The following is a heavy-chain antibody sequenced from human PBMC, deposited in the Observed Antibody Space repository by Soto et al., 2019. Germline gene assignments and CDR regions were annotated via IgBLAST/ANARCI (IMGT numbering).Heavy chain of an antibody. CDR1: GFSLSTSGVG. D-gene: IGHD3-22*01. V-gene: IGHV2-5*01. J-gene: IGHJ6*02. CDR2: IYWNDDK. CDR3: APRPRIYYDSSGYRHYYYYGMDV. Sequence: SGPTLVNPTQTLTLTCTFSGFSLSTSGVGVGWIRQPPGKALEWLALIYWNDDKRYSPSLKSRLTITKDTSKNQVVLTMTNMDPVDTATYYCAPRPRIYYDSSGYRHYYYYGMDVWGQGTTVTVS.